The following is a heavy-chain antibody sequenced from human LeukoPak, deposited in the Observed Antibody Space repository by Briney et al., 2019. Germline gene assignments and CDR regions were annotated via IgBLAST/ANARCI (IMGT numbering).Heavy chain of an antibody. Sequence: SGTLSLTCTASGVSIRGDTYYWGWIRQPPGKGLEWIGNYHIGNTYYNPSLKSRVTISEDTSKNQFSLRVNSVTAADTAVYYCARLWDSTGLYFYYYMDVWGEGTTVTVSS. CDR2: YHIGNT. J-gene: IGHJ6*03. D-gene: IGHD6-19*01. CDR1: GVSIRGDTYY. CDR3: ARLWDSTGLYFYYYMDV. V-gene: IGHV4-39*01.